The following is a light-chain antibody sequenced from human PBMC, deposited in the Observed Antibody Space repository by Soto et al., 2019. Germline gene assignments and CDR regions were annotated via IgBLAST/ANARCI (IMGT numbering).Light chain of an antibody. J-gene: IGLJ3*02. CDR1: SSNIGTNT. Sequence: QSVLTQPPSASGTPGQRVPISCSGSSSNIGTNTVNWYQQLPGTAPKLLIYSNGQRPSGVPDRFSGSKSGTSASLAISGLQSEDEADYYCAAWDDSLNGWVFGGGTKLTVL. CDR2: SNG. V-gene: IGLV1-44*01. CDR3: AAWDDSLNGWV.